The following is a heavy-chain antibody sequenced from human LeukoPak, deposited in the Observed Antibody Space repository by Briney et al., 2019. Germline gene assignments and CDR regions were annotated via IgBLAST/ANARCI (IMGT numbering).Heavy chain of an antibody. D-gene: IGHD6-19*01. CDR3: ARGSVEAVAGTGDYFDY. Sequence: SETLSLTCAVYGGSFSGYYWSWIRQPPGKGLEWIGEINHSGSTNYNPSLKNRVTISVDTSKNQFSLKLSSVTAADTAVYYCARGSVEAVAGTGDYFDYWGQGTLVTVSS. CDR2: INHSGST. CDR1: GGSFSGYY. V-gene: IGHV4-34*01. J-gene: IGHJ4*02.